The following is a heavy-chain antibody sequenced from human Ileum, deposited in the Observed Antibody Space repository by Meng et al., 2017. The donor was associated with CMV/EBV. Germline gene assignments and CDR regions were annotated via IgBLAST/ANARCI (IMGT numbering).Heavy chain of an antibody. Sequence: EGQLVQSGGGLVQPGGSRILSCEVSGFSMSDYWMHWVRQTPGKGLMWLSRIRHDGSNIYYADSVKGRITISRDNAKNSLYLEINSLKVEDTAVYYCALEERRLASFDYWGQGILVTVSS. CDR2: IRHDGSNI. CDR1: GFSMSDYW. CDR3: ALEERRLASFDY. D-gene: IGHD3-9*01. V-gene: IGHV3-74*01. J-gene: IGHJ4*02.